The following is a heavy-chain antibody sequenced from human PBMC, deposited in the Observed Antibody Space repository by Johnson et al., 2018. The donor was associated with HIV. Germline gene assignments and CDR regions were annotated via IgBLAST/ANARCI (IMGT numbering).Heavy chain of an antibody. V-gene: IGHV3-66*01. J-gene: IGHJ3*02. CDR2: LYADGRT. CDR3: AKGPWDLPHAFNI. Sequence: VQLVESGGGLVQPGGSLRLSCAASGFIVSSKYMTWFRQAPGKGLEWVSVLYADGRTYYADSVKGRITVSSDYSENTLYLQMSSLRAEDTAVYYCAKGPWDLPHAFNIWGRGTMVIVSS. CDR1: GFIVSSKY. D-gene: IGHD1-26*01.